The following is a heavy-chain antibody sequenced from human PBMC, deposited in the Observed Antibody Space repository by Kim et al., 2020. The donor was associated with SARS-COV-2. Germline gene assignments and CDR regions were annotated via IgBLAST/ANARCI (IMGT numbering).Heavy chain of an antibody. CDR3: AREGGMATITDFDY. Sequence: GGSLRLSCAASGFTFSSYSLNWVRQAPGKGLEWVSSITGSSSYIYYADSVKGRLTISRDNAKNSLFLQMNSLRAEDTAVYYCAREGGMATITDFDYWGQG. V-gene: IGHV3-21*01. CDR2: ITGSSSYI. D-gene: IGHD5-12*01. J-gene: IGHJ4*02. CDR1: GFTFSSYS.